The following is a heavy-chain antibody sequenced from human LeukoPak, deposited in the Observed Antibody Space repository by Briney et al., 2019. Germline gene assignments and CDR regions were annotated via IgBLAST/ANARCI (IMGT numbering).Heavy chain of an antibody. CDR1: GGSISNYY. Sequence: SETLSLTCTVSGGSISNYYWSWIRQPGGRGLEWIGRISSSGSTNYNPSLRSRITMSIDTSTNQFSLKLSSVTAADPAVFYCARSAVDTADFDYWGQGTLVTVSS. V-gene: IGHV4-4*07. J-gene: IGHJ4*02. CDR2: ISSSGST. D-gene: IGHD3-22*01. CDR3: ARSAVDTADFDY.